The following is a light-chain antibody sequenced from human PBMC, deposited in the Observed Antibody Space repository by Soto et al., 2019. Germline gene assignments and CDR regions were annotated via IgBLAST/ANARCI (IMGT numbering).Light chain of an antibody. J-gene: IGLJ2*01. CDR1: SSDVGSYNL. CDR2: EVS. Sequence: QSVLTQPASVSGSPGQSITISCTGTSSDVGSYNLVSWYQQHPGKAPKLMIYEVSKRPSGVSNRFSGSKSGNTASLTISGLQAEDEADYYCCSYAGSSTPVFGGGTKLTGL. CDR3: CSYAGSSTPV. V-gene: IGLV2-23*02.